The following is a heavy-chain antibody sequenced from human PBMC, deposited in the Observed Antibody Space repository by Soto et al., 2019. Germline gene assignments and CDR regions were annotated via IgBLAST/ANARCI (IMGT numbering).Heavy chain of an antibody. D-gene: IGHD2-8*01. V-gene: IGHV3-11*06. CDR1: GFTFSDYY. J-gene: IGHJ4*02. Sequence: PGGSLRLSCAASGFTFSDYYMSWIRQAPWKGLEWVSYIGPSSSYTNYADSVKGRFTISRDNAKNSLYLQMNSLRAEDTAVYYCARVVRLMLYSDYWGQGTLVTVSS. CDR3: ARVVRLMLYSDY. CDR2: IGPSSSYT.